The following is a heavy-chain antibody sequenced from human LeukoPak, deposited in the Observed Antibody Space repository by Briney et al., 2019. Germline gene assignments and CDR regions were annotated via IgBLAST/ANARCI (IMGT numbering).Heavy chain of an antibody. CDR2: IRYDGSNK. Sequence: PGRSLRLSCAASGFTFSSYGMHWVRQAPGKGLEWVAFIRYDGSNKYYADSVKGRFTISRDNAKSSLYLQMNSLRAEDTAVYYCANHLACGSTSCPPFDDWGQGTLVTVSS. CDR3: ANHLACGSTSCPPFDD. J-gene: IGHJ4*02. D-gene: IGHD2-2*01. V-gene: IGHV3-33*03. CDR1: GFTFSSYG.